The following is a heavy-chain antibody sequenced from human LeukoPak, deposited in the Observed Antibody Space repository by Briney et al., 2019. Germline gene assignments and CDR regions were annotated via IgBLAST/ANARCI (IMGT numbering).Heavy chain of an antibody. V-gene: IGHV1-18*01. J-gene: IGHJ4*02. CDR1: GYTFTSYG. CDR3: ARRYRPGYSSSWYRLGFFDY. CDR2: ISAYNGNT. D-gene: IGHD6-13*01. Sequence: ASVKVSCNASGYTFTSYGISGVREAPGQGLDWMGCISAYNGNTNYAQKLQGRVTMTRNTSISTAYMELSSLGSEDTAVYYCARRYRPGYSSSWYRLGFFDYWGQGTLVTVSS.